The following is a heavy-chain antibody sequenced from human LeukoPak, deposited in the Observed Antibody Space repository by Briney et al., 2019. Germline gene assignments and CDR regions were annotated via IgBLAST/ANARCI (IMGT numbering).Heavy chain of an antibody. CDR3: ARLRDGRWLLEY. J-gene: IGHJ4*02. CDR2: INYSGTT. V-gene: IGHV4-39*01. CDR1: GGSISSSGYY. Sequence: PSETVSLTCTASGGSISSSGYYWGWIRQPPGKGLEWIASINYSGTTYYNPSLKSRVTISEDRSKNQFSLKLSSVTAADTAVYYCARLRDGRWLLEYWGQGTLVTVSS. D-gene: IGHD5-24*01.